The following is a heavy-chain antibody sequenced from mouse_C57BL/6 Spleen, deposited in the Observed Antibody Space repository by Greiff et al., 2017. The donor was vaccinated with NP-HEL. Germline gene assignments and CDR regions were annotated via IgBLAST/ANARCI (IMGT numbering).Heavy chain of an antibody. CDR1: GYTFTDYN. J-gene: IGHJ1*03. D-gene: IGHD1-1*01. Sequence: VQLQQSGPELVKPGASVKIPCKASGYTFTDYNMDWVKQSHGKSLEWIGDINPNNGGTIYNQKFKGKATLTVDKSSSTAYMELRSLTSEDTAVYYCAMGYYYGSTRYFDVWGTGTTVTVSS. CDR3: AMGYYYGSTRYFDV. CDR2: INPNNGGT. V-gene: IGHV1-18*01.